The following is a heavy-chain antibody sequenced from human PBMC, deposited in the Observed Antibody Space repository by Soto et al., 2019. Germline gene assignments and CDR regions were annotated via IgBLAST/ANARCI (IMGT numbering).Heavy chain of an antibody. V-gene: IGHV1-18*01. J-gene: IGHJ4*02. Sequence: QVQLVQSGAEVKKPGASVKVSCKASGYTFTSYGISWVRQAPGQGLEWMGWISAYNGNTNYAQKLQGRVTMTTDASTSTAYMERRSLRSDDTAGYYCARAEISLWFGESCLDYWGQGTLVTVSS. CDR2: ISAYNGNT. D-gene: IGHD3-10*01. CDR1: GYTFTSYG. CDR3: ARAEISLWFGESCLDY.